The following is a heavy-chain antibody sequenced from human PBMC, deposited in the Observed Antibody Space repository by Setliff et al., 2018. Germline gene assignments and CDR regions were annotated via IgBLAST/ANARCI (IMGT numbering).Heavy chain of an antibody. D-gene: IGHD2-21*02. J-gene: IGHJ4*02. CDR1: GYSISSGYI. Sequence: LSLTCTVSGYSISSGYIWGWIRQPPGKGLEWVGNIGHTGSINYNPSLKSRLTISRDTSRNQVSLKLNSVTATDTAVYYCARDLGHGGDSDYWGQGIQVTSPQ. CDR3: ARDLGHGGDSDY. CDR2: IGHTGSI. V-gene: IGHV4-38-2*02.